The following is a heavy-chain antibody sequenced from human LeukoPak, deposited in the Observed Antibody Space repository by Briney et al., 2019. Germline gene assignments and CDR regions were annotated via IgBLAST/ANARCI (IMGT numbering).Heavy chain of an antibody. Sequence: GRSLRLSCAASGFTFDDYAMHWVRQSPGKGLEWVGGISWNSGSIGYADSVRGRFTLSRDNAKNSLYLQMNSLRAEDTALYYCAKEADGYNHFDYWGQGTLVTVPS. V-gene: IGHV3-9*01. J-gene: IGHJ4*02. CDR2: ISWNSGSI. CDR3: AKEADGYNHFDY. CDR1: GFTFDDYA. D-gene: IGHD5-24*01.